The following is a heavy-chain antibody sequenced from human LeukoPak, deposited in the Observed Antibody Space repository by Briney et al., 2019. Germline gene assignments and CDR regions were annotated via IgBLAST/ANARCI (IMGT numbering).Heavy chain of an antibody. CDR1: GLTFTSHG. V-gene: IGHV3-33*05. Sequence: GGSLRLSCAASGLTFTSHGLHWVRQAPGRGLEWLTFISLDGSRKSYADSVKGRFTFSRDDSKSTLYLEMNSLRAEDTATYYCARDRAVSWLDSWGLGTLVTVSS. CDR3: ARDRAVSWLDS. J-gene: IGHJ5*01. CDR2: ISLDGSRK. D-gene: IGHD3-10*01.